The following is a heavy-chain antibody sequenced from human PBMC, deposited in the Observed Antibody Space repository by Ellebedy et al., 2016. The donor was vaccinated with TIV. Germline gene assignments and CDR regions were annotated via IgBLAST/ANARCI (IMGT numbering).Heavy chain of an antibody. Sequence: ASVKVSCKVSGYTLTDLSMHWVRQAPGKGLEWMGGFDPEDGETIYAQKFQGRVTMTEDTSTDTAYMELSSLRSEDTAVYYCATLSITGTTYAFDIWGQGTMVTVSS. V-gene: IGHV1-24*01. J-gene: IGHJ3*02. CDR3: ATLSITGTTYAFDI. CDR2: FDPEDGET. CDR1: GYTLTDLS. D-gene: IGHD1-7*01.